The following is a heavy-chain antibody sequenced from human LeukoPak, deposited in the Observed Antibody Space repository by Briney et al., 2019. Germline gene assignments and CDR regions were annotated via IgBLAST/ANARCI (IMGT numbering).Heavy chain of an antibody. CDR1: GGSISSSSYY. V-gene: IGHV4-39*07. Sequence: PSETLSLTCTVSGGSISSSSYYWSWIRQPPGKGLEWIGEINHSGSTNYNPSLKSRVTISVDTSKNQFSLKLSSVTAADTAVYYCAREGSYGHFNYWGQGTLVTVSS. D-gene: IGHD5-18*01. J-gene: IGHJ4*02. CDR2: INHSGST. CDR3: AREGSYGHFNY.